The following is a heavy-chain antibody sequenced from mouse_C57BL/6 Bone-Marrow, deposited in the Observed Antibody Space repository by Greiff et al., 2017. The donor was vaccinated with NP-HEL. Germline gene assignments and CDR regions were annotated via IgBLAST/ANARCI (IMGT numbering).Heavy chain of an antibody. CDR2: FHPYNDDT. CDR1: GYTFTTYP. CDR3: ARGDDGAWFAY. D-gene: IGHD2-12*01. J-gene: IGHJ3*01. V-gene: IGHV1-47*01. Sequence: VQVVESGAELVKPGASVKMSCKASGYTFTTYPIEWMKQNHGKSLEWIGNFHPYNDDTRYNEKFKGKATLTVEKTSSTVYLELSRLTSDDSAVYYCARGDDGAWFAYWGQGTLVTVSA.